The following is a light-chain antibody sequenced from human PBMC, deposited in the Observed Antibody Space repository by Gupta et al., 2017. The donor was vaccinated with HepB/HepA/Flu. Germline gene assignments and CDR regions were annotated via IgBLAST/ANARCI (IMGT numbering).Light chain of an antibody. CDR2: QVS. CDR1: QSLVFSDGNTF. J-gene: IGKJ4*01. Sequence: DVVLTQSPLSQPVTLGQPASISCRSSQSLVFSDGNTFLHLFQQRPGQSPRRLLYQVSKRDSGVPERFSGSGSGTDFTLRISRVEAEDVAIYYCVQGTHWPTFGGGTKVEIK. V-gene: IGKV2-30*01. CDR3: VQGTHWPT.